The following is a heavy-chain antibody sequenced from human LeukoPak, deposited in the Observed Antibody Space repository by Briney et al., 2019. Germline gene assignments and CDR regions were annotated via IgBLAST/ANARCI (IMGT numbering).Heavy chain of an antibody. CDR1: GGSFSGYY. D-gene: IGHD3-10*01. Sequence: PSETLSLTCAVYGGSFSGYYWSWIRQPPGKGLEWIGEINHSGSTNYNPSLKSRVTISVDTSKNQSSLKLSSVTAADTAVYYSARVEAYGSGSYPDYWGRGTLVTVSS. CDR3: ARVEAYGSGSYPDY. V-gene: IGHV4-34*01. J-gene: IGHJ4*02. CDR2: INHSGST.